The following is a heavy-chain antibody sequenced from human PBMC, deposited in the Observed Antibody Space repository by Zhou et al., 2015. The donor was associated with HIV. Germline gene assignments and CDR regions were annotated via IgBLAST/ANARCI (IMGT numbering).Heavy chain of an antibody. V-gene: IGHV1-69*01. J-gene: IGHJ4*02. CDR3: AKISDYGDYLDK. Sequence: QVQLVQSGAEVKKPGSSVKVSCKASGGTFSSYAISWVRQAPGQGLEWMGGLVPIFGTPTYAQKFQGRVTFTADESTSTAYMELSSLGSEDTAMYYCAKISDYGDYLDKWGQGVLVTVSS. D-gene: IGHD4-17*01. CDR2: LVPIFGTP. CDR1: GGTFSSYA.